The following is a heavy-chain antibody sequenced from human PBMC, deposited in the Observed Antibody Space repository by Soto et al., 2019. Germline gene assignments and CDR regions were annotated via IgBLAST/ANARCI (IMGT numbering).Heavy chain of an antibody. D-gene: IGHD6-19*01. J-gene: IGHJ4*02. V-gene: IGHV3-23*01. CDR1: GFAFNNYA. CDR3: ARIDKFNSQSSGWANRFDY. CDR2: ITNGGMS. Sequence: EVQLLESGGGLVQPGGSLRLLCAGSGFAFNNYAMTWVRQAPGKGLELVSTITNGGMSVYGNTVQGRFTISRDNTESTVYLQMNSLIAEDTAVYHCARIDKFNSQSSGWANRFDYWGQGTLVTVSS.